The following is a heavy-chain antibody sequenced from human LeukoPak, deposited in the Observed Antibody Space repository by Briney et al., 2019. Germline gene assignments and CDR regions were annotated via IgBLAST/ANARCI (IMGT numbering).Heavy chain of an antibody. CDR2: IIPIFGTA. CDR3: ARASQYCSSTSCYRFDP. V-gene: IGHV1-69*13. CDR1: GGTFSSYA. D-gene: IGHD2-2*01. Sequence: ASVKVSCKASGGTFSSYAISWVRQAPGQGLEWMGGIIPIFGTANYAQKFQGRVTITADESTSTAYMELSSLRSEDTAVYYCARASQYCSSTSCYRFDPWGQGTLVTVSS. J-gene: IGHJ5*02.